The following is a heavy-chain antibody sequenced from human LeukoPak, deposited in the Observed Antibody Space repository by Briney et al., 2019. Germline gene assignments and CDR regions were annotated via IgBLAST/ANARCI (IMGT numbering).Heavy chain of an antibody. Sequence: GGSLRLSCAASGFTVSSSYMSWVRQAPGKGLEWVSVIYSGGSTYYADSVKGRFTISRDNSKNTLYLQMNSLRAEDTAVYYCARTVGYSYGFFDYWGQGTLVTVSS. CDR2: IYSGGST. V-gene: IGHV3-53*01. CDR3: ARTVGYSYGFFDY. CDR1: GFTVSSSY. J-gene: IGHJ4*02. D-gene: IGHD5-18*01.